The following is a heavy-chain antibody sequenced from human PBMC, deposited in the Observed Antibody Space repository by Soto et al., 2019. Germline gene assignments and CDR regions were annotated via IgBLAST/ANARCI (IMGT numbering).Heavy chain of an antibody. D-gene: IGHD2-15*01. CDR3: ARCASSCSLGF. CDR2: IYYSGST. CDR1: WCSLRHGDLY. V-gene: IGHV4-30-4*01. J-gene: IGHJ4*02. Sequence: SETLSPPRPVSWCSLRHGDLYWGWIRQPPGKGLEWIGYIYYSGSTYYNPSLMSRVTISVDTSMNQFSLKLSSVTAADTAVYYCARCASSCSLGFWGQGTLVTVSS.